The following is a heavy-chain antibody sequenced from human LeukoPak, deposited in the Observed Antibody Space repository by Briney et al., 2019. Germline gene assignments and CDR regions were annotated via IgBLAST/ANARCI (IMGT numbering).Heavy chain of an antibody. Sequence: SETLSLTCTVSGGSISSSSYYWGWIRQPPGKGLEWIGSSYYSGSTYYNPSLKSRVTISLDTSKNQFSLKVNSVTAADTAVYYCARGRDTVSTPFDYWGQGTLVTVSS. CDR1: GGSISSSSYY. CDR2: SYYSGST. CDR3: ARGRDTVSTPFDY. D-gene: IGHD2-15*01. J-gene: IGHJ4*02. V-gene: IGHV4-39*07.